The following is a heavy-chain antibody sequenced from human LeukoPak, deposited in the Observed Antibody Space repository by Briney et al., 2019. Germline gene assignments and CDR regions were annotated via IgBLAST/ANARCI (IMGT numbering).Heavy chain of an antibody. Sequence: ASVKVSCKASGYTFTSYYMHWVRQAPGQGLEWMGIINPSGGSTSYAQKFQGRVTMTEDTSTDTAYMELSSLRSEDTAVYYCALAYSSSWSFDYWGQGTLVTVSS. D-gene: IGHD6-13*01. V-gene: IGHV1-46*01. J-gene: IGHJ4*02. CDR2: INPSGGST. CDR3: ALAYSSSWSFDY. CDR1: GYTFTSYY.